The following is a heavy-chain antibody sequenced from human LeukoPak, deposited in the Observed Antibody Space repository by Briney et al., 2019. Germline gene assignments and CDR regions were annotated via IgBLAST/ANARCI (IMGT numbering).Heavy chain of an antibody. D-gene: IGHD3-10*02. CDR3: AELGITMIGGV. CDR1: GFTFSTYG. Sequence: GGSLRLSCAASGFTFSTYGMSWVRQAPGKGLEWVSYISSSGSTIYYADSVKGRFTISRDNAKNSLYLQMNSLGAEDTAVYYCAELGITMIGGVWGKGTTVTISS. CDR2: ISSSGSTI. V-gene: IGHV3-48*04. J-gene: IGHJ6*04.